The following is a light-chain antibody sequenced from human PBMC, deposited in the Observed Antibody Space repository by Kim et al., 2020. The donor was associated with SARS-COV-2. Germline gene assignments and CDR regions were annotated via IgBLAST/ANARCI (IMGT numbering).Light chain of an antibody. CDR3: CSYAGSSTWV. CDR2: EVC. Sequence: GQSITISCTGTSSDVGSYNLVSWYQQHPGKAPKLMIYEVCKRPSGVSNRFSGSKSGNTASLTISGLQAEDEADYYCCSYAGSSTWVFGTGTKVTVL. J-gene: IGLJ1*01. V-gene: IGLV2-23*02. CDR1: SSDVGSYNL.